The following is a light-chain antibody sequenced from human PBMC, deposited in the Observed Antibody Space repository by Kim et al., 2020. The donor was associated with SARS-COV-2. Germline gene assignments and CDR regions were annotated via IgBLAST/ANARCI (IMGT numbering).Light chain of an antibody. J-gene: IGLJ2*01. CDR1: SGSIASNY. CDR3: QSYDSSNPVV. V-gene: IGLV6-57*03. CDR2: EDN. Sequence: NFMLTQPHSVSESPGKTVTISCTRSSGSIASNYVQWYQQRPGSAPTTVIYEDNQRPSGVPDRFSGSIDSSSNSASLTISGLETDDEADYYCQSYDSSNPVVFGGGTQLTVL.